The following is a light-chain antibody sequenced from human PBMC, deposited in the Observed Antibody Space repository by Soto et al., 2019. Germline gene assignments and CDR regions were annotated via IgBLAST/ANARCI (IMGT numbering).Light chain of an antibody. CDR2: EVT. J-gene: IGLJ3*02. V-gene: IGLV2-8*01. Sequence: QSVLTQPPSASGSPGQSVTISCTGTSSDVGGYDYVSWYQQHPGKAPRLMIYEVTKRPSGVPDRFSGSKSGNTAFLTVSGLQAEDEAGYFCNSYAGSNTWVFGGGTQLTVL. CDR3: NSYAGSNTWV. CDR1: SSDVGGYDY.